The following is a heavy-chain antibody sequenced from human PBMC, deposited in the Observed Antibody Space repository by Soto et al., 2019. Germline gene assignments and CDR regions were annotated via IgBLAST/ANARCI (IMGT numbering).Heavy chain of an antibody. CDR3: ARGLAGDFWTHFDL. CDR2: IYHSGST. V-gene: IGHV4-30-2*01. Sequence: QLQLQESGSGLVKPSQTLSLTCAVSGGSISSGGYSWSWIRQPPGKGLEWIGYIYHSGSTYYNPSLQSRVTISVDRSKNQFSQKLSSVTAADTAVYYCARGLAGDFWTHFDLWGRGPLVTVSS. J-gene: IGHJ2*01. CDR1: GGSISSGGYS. D-gene: IGHD3-3*01.